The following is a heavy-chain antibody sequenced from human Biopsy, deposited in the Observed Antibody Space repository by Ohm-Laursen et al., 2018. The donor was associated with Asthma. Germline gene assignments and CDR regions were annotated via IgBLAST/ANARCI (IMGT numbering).Heavy chain of an antibody. CDR2: IYYTGSD. CDR1: GGSVSTGSYY. J-gene: IGHJ6*02. V-gene: IGHV4-61*01. D-gene: IGHD3-10*01. Sequence: GTLSLTCAVSGGSVSTGSYYWSWIRQPPGKGLEWLGYIYYTGSDNYNPSLKSRVTISVDTSRNQFSLRLNSVTAADTAVYYCARGPNYHGSGRAPIGMDVWGQGTTVTVSS. CDR3: ARGPNYHGSGRAPIGMDV.